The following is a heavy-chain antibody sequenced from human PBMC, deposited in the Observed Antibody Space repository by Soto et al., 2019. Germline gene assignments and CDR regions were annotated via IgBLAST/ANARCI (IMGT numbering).Heavy chain of an antibody. V-gene: IGHV6-1*01. Sequence: SQTLSLTCAISGDSVSSNSAAWNWIRQSPSRGLEWLGRTYYRSKWYNDYAVYVQSRITINPDTSKNQFSLQLNSVTPEDSAVYYCARAMITFGGVIVKDYYYYMDVWGKGTTVTVSS. D-gene: IGHD3-16*02. CDR1: GDSVSSNSAA. CDR2: TYYRSKWYN. J-gene: IGHJ6*03. CDR3: ARAMITFGGVIVKDYYYYMDV.